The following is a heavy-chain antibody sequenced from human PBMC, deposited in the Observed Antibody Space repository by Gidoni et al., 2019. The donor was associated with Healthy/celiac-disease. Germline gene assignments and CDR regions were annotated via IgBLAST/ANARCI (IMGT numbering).Heavy chain of an antibody. CDR3: ARVEGGSGWYYFDY. CDR1: GFTVSSNY. Sequence: EVPLVASGGGWIQPGGSLRLSCAASGFTVSSNYMSWVRQAPGKGLEWDSGIYSGGSTYYADSVKGRFTISRDNSKNTLYLQMNSLRAEDTAVYYCARVEGGSGWYYFDYWGQGTLVTVSS. D-gene: IGHD6-19*01. J-gene: IGHJ4*02. CDR2: IYSGGST. V-gene: IGHV3-53*01.